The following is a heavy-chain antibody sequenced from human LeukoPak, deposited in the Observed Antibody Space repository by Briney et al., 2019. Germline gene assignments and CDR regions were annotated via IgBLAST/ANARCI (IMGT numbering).Heavy chain of an antibody. D-gene: IGHD5-24*01. CDR1: GGSFDDYY. V-gene: IGHV4-34*01. Sequence: SETLSLTCDVYGGSFDDYYCNWIRQPPGKGLEWIGEIHPSEGFYYNSSLMSRVTISIDTSKTHFSLGLASVTAADTAFYYCARGRDRSKAGDHWGQGSLVTVSS. CDR3: ARGRDRSKAGDH. CDR2: IHPSEGF. J-gene: IGHJ4*02.